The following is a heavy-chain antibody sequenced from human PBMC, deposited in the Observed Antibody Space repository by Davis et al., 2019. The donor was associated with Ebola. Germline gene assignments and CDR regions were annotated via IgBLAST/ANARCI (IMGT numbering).Heavy chain of an antibody. Sequence: ATVKVSCKASGYTFTSYYMHWVRQAPGQGLEWMGIINPSGGSTSYAQKFQGRVTMTGDTSTGTVYMELSGLRYEDTAVYYCARDEILYSSRVSGPLDYWGQGTLVTVSS. V-gene: IGHV1-46*01. CDR2: INPSGGST. CDR3: ARDEILYSSRVSGPLDY. CDR1: GYTFTSYY. J-gene: IGHJ4*02. D-gene: IGHD2-8*01.